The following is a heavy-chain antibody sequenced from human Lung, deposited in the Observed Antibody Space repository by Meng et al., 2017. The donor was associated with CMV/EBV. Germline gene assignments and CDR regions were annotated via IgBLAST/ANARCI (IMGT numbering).Heavy chain of an antibody. J-gene: IGHJ5*02. CDR1: GFTFSDYY. CDR2: ISGSRSTI. V-gene: IGHV3-11*01. Sequence: GESLKISCAASGFTFSDYYMSWIRQAPGKGLEWVSYISGSRSTIYYGDSVKGRFTISRDNTKNSLYLQMNSLRAEDTAVYYCARVDCQTNRGRWFDPWGQGXLVTVSS. D-gene: IGHD2-21*01. CDR3: ARVDCQTNRGRWFDP.